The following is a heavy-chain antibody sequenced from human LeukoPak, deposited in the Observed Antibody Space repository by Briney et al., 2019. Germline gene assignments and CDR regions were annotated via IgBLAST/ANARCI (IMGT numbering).Heavy chain of an antibody. V-gene: IGHV3-23*01. CDR1: GFTFSSYA. CDR2: ISGSGGST. J-gene: IGHJ4*02. CDR3: AKEVGSSSWYTDGIDY. D-gene: IGHD6-13*01. Sequence: GGSLRLSCAASGFTFSSYAMGWVRQAPGKGLEWVSAISGSGGSTYYADSVKGRFTISRDNSKNTLYLQMNSLRAEDTAVYYCAKEVGSSSWYTDGIDYWGQGTLVTASS.